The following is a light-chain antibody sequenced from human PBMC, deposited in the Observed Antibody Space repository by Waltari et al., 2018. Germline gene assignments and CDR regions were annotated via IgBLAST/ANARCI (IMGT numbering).Light chain of an antibody. J-gene: IGLJ2*01. CDR1: NIGSKS. CDR3: QLWDSSSDHVL. Sequence: SFVLTQPPSVSVAPGKTARITCGGNNIGSKSVHLYQQKPGQAPVLVIYYDNDRPSGIPERFSGSNSGNTATLTITRVEAGDEAAYYCQLWDSSSDHVLFGGGTKLTVL. V-gene: IGLV3-21*04. CDR2: YDN.